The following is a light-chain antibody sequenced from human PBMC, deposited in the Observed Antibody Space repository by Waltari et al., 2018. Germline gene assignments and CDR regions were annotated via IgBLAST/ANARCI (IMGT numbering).Light chain of an antibody. CDR2: VNSDGSH. CDR1: SGHSSNV. V-gene: IGLV4-69*01. CDR3: QTGGHGTWV. Sequence: QLVLTQSPSASASLGASVKLTCTLSSGHSSNVIAWLQQRPEKGPRYLMKVNSDGSHNKRDEIPDSFSGASAGAERYLTISRLQSEDEGDYYCQTGGHGTWVFGGGTKLTVL. J-gene: IGLJ3*02.